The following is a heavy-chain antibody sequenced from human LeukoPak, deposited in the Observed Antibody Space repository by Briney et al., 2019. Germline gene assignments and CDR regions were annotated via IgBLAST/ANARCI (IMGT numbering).Heavy chain of an antibody. Sequence: SETLSLTCTVSGGSIRSYYWSWIRQPPGKGLEWIGYFSYRGSTNYNPSLKSRVTISVHTSKNQFSLKLSSVTAADTAVYYCARADGYNQEIDYWGQGTLVTVSS. V-gene: IGHV4-59*01. CDR1: GGSIRSYY. CDR3: ARADGYNQEIDY. CDR2: FSYRGST. J-gene: IGHJ4*02. D-gene: IGHD5-24*01.